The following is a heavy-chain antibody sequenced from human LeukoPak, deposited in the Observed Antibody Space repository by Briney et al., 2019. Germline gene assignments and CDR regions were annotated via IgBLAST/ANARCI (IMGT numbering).Heavy chain of an antibody. CDR3: ARDSRQDYYDSSGYLWFAFDI. V-gene: IGHV3-53*01. D-gene: IGHD3-22*01. CDR2: IYSGGST. Sequence: SGGSLRLSCAASGFTFSSYAMNWVRQAPGKGLEWVSVIYSGGSTYYADSVKGRFTISRDNSKNTLYLQMNSLRAEDTAVYYCARDSRQDYYDSSGYLWFAFDIWGQGTMVTVSS. CDR1: GFTFSSYA. J-gene: IGHJ3*02.